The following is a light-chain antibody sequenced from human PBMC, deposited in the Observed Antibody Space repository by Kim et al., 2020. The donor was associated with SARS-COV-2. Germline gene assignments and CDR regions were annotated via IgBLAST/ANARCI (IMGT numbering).Light chain of an antibody. J-gene: IGLJ3*02. CDR3: AAWDDSLNGPV. V-gene: IGLV1-44*01. CDR2: FND. Sequence: GQSVTISWSGSTSNIGSRTANWYQQLPGTAPKVLIYFNDHRPAGVPDRFSGSKSGTSASLAISGLQSDDEAHYYCAAWDDSLNGPVFGGGTQLTVL. CDR1: TSNIGSRT.